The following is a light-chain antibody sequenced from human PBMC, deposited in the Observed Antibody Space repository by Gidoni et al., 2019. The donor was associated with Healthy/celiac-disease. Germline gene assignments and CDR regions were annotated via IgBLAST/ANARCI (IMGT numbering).Light chain of an antibody. CDR2: DNN. J-gene: IGLJ2*01. Sequence: QSVLTQPPSVSPAPGQKVTISCSGSSSNIGNNYVSWYQQLPGTAPKLLIYDNNKRPSGIPDRFSGSKSGTSATLGITGLQTGDEADYYCGTWDSSLGVVFGGGTKLTVL. CDR1: SSNIGNNY. V-gene: IGLV1-51*01. CDR3: GTWDSSLGVV.